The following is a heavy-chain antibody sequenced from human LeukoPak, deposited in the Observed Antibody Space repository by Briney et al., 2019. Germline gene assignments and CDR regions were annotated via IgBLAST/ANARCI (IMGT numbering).Heavy chain of an antibody. Sequence: GGSLTLSCAASGFTFSDYFMSWIRQAPGQGLEWVSYISGGGSTIYYADSVKGRFTISRDNAKNSLYLQMNILRAEDTAVYYCAAAPQTYRYLGYWGQGTLVTVSS. J-gene: IGHJ4*02. CDR1: GFTFSDYF. CDR3: AAAPQTYRYLGY. V-gene: IGHV3-11*04. D-gene: IGHD3-16*02. CDR2: ISGGGSTI.